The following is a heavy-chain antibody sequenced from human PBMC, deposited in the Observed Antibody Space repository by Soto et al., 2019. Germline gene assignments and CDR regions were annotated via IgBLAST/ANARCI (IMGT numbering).Heavy chain of an antibody. V-gene: IGHV1-69*02. D-gene: IGHD6-19*01. J-gene: IGHJ4*02. CDR2: IIPILGIA. Sequence: QVQLVQSGAEVKKLGSSVKVSCKASGGTFSSYTISWVRQAPGQGLEWMGRIIPILGIANYAQKFQGRVTITADKATSTAYMELSSLRSEDSAVYYCARSGEAGTGDYWGQGTLVTVSS. CDR3: ARSGEAGTGDY. CDR1: GGTFSSYT.